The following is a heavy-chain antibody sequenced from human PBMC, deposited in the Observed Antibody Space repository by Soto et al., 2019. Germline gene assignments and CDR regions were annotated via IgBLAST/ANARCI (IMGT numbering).Heavy chain of an antibody. J-gene: IGHJ4*02. V-gene: IGHV4-59*01. CDR1: GGSISSYY. CDR3: ARDGRYFDWLL. Sequence: PSETLSLTCTVSGGSISSYYWSWIRQPPGKGLEWIGYIYYSGSTNYNPSLKSRVTISVDTSKNQFSLKLSSVTAADTAVYYCARDGRYFDWLLWGQETLVTVSS. D-gene: IGHD3-9*01. CDR2: IYYSGST.